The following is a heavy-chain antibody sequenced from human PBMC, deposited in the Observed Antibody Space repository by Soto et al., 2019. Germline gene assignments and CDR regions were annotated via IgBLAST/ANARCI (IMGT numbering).Heavy chain of an antibody. Sequence: SETLSLTCAVYGGSFSGYYWSWIRQPPGKGLEWIGEINHSGSTNYNPSLKSRVTISVDTSKNQFSLKLSSVTAADTAVYHCARGLVRYYYDSSGYYYFPLFDPWSQGSLLTGSS. CDR2: INHSGST. V-gene: IGHV4-34*01. CDR3: ARGLVRYYYDSSGYYYFPLFDP. CDR1: GGSFSGYY. D-gene: IGHD3-22*01. J-gene: IGHJ5*02.